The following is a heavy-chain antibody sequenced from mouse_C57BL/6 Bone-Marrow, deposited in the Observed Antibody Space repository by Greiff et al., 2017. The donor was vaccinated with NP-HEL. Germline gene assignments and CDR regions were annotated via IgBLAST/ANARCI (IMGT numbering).Heavy chain of an antibody. CDR3: ARGQKRFAY. CDR1: GYTFTDYY. J-gene: IGHJ3*01. D-gene: IGHD3-3*01. V-gene: IGHV1-76*01. Sequence: VQLQQSGAELVRPGASVKLSCKASGYTFTDYYINWVKQRPGQGLEWIGRIYPGSGNTYYNEKFKGKATLTAEKSSSTAYMQLSSLTSEDSAVYFCARGQKRFAYWGQGTLVTVSA. CDR2: IYPGSGNT.